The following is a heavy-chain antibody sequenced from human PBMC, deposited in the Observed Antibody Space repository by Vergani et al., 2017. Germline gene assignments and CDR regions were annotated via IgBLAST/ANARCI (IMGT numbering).Heavy chain of an antibody. CDR1: GYSFTNYW. J-gene: IGHJ4*02. D-gene: IGHD3-22*01. CDR2: IHPADSDT. Sequence: EVQLVQSGAEVKKPGESLKISCQISGYSFTNYWIGWVRQMPGKGLEWMGIIHPADSDTRYSPSFQGQVTISVDKSISTAYLQRGGLRASDSAMYYCARLYGRDSSGSKYFDYWVQGTLVTVSS. CDR3: ARLYGRDSSGSKYFDY. V-gene: IGHV5-51*01.